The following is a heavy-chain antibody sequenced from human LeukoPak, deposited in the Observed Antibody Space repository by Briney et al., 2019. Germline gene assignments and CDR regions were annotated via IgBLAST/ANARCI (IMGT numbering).Heavy chain of an antibody. J-gene: IGHJ4*02. Sequence: PSETLSLTCTVSGGSISSYYWSWIRQPAGKGLEWIGRIYTSGSTNYNPSLKSRVTMSVDTSKNQFSLKLSSVTAADTAVYYCARHGRGSGWYPFYFDYWGQGTLVTVSS. D-gene: IGHD6-19*01. CDR3: ARHGRGSGWYPFYFDY. CDR1: GGSISSYY. CDR2: IYTSGST. V-gene: IGHV4-4*07.